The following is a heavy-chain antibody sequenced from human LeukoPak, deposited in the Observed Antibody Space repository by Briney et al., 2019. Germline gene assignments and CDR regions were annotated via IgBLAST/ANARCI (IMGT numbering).Heavy chain of an antibody. CDR1: GFTFSSYA. CDR2: ISGSGSTT. Sequence: GGSLRLSCAASGFTFSSYAVNRVRQAPGKGLEWVSGISGSGSTTYYAVSVEGRFAISRDKSKSTVYLQINSLRAEDTAVYYCAKDQAYGPGAPYGMDVWGQGTTVTVSS. CDR3: AKDQAYGPGAPYGMDV. V-gene: IGHV3-23*01. J-gene: IGHJ6*02. D-gene: IGHD2-2*01.